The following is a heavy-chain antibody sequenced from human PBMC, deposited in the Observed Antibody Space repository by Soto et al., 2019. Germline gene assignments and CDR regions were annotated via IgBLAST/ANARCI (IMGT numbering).Heavy chain of an antibody. CDR3: AREITGSGSYSGWFDP. V-gene: IGHV1-18*04. J-gene: IGHJ5*02. Sequence: ASVKVSCKASGYTFTSYGISWVRQAPGQGLEWMGWISAYNGNTNYAQRLQGRVTMTTDTSTSTAYMELRSLRSDDTAVYYCAREITGSGSYSGWFDPWGQGTLVTVSS. CDR2: ISAYNGNT. D-gene: IGHD1-26*01. CDR1: GYTFTSYG.